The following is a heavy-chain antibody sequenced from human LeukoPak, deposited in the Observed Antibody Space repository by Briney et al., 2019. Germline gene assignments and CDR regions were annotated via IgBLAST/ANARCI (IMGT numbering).Heavy chain of an antibody. J-gene: IGHJ5*02. D-gene: IGHD2-15*01. CDR3: AREVCSGGSCYSDNWFDP. Sequence: PGGSLRLSCAASGFTFSSYWMSWVRQAPGKGLEWVANLKQDGSGKYYVDSVKGRFTISRDNAKNSLYLQMNSLRAEDTAVYYCAREVCSGGSCYSDNWFDPWGQGTLVTVSS. CDR2: LKQDGSGK. V-gene: IGHV3-7*01. CDR1: GFTFSSYW.